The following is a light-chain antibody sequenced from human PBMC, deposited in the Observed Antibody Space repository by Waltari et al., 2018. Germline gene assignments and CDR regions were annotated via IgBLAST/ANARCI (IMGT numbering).Light chain of an antibody. V-gene: IGKV1-5*03. Sequence: DTQMPQSPSTLSASVGDTVTTTCRASQSINPWLAWYQQKPGTAPKLLIHAASNLQTGVPPRFSGSGSGTEFSLTISNLLPDDSATYYCQQYDSYLWTFGQGTKVEL. CDR1: QSINPW. CDR3: QQYDSYLWT. CDR2: AAS. J-gene: IGKJ1*01.